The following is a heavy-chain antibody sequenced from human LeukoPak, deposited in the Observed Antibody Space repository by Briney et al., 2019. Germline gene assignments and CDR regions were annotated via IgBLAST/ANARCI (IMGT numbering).Heavy chain of an antibody. V-gene: IGHV4-59*12. J-gene: IGHJ6*02. CDR2: IYYSGST. D-gene: IGHD3-10*01. Sequence: PSETLSLTCTVSGGSISSYYWSWIRQPPGKGLEWIGYIYYSGSTNYNPSLKSRVTISVDTSKNQFSLKLSSVTAADTAVYYCASIWFGAEPHYYYGMDVWGQGTTVTVSS. CDR3: ASIWFGAEPHYYYGMDV. CDR1: GGSISSYY.